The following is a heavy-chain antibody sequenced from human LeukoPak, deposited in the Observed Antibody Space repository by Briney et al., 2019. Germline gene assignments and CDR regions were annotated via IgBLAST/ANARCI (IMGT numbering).Heavy chain of an antibody. CDR2: ISYDGSNK. CDR1: GFTFSSYG. Sequence: GGSLRLSCAASGFTFSSYGMHWVRQAPGKGLEWVAVISYDGSNKYYADSVKGRFTISRDNSKNTLYLQMNSLRAEDTAVYYCAKVVVGASYFDYWGREPWSPSPQ. J-gene: IGHJ4*02. V-gene: IGHV3-30*18. D-gene: IGHD1-26*01. CDR3: AKVVVGASYFDY.